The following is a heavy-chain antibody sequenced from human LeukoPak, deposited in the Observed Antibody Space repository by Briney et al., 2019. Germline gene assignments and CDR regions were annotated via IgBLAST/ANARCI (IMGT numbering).Heavy chain of an antibody. D-gene: IGHD3-9*01. CDR2: IHPSDSYT. CDR1: GYSFTSNW. J-gene: IGHJ5*02. CDR3: ARHRGDIVTGEEWFDP. V-gene: IGHV5-10-1*01. Sequence: GAFLKISCNGSGYSFTSNWICCVRQMPGKGQEWMAMIHPSDSYTNYSPAFQGHVTISADKSISTAYLQWSSLKASDTAMYYCARHRGDIVTGEEWFDPWGQGTLVTVSS.